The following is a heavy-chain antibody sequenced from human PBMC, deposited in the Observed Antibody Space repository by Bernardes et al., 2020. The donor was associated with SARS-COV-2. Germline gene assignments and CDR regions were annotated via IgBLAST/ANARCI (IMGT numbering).Heavy chain of an antibody. J-gene: IGHJ4*02. CDR3: ATGVVLPPGGDY. CDR2: ISGSGGST. V-gene: IGHV3-23*01. D-gene: IGHD3-3*01. Sequence: GGSLRLSCAASGFTFSSYAMSWVRQAPGKGLEWVSAISGSGGSTYYADSVKGRFTISRDNSKNTLYLQMNSLRAEDTAVYYCATGVVLPPGGDYWGQGTLVTVSS. CDR1: GFTFSSYA.